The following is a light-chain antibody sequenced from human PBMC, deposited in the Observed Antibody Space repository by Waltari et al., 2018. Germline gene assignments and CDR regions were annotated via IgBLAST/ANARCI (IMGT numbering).Light chain of an antibody. CDR2: EVS. CDR1: SSDVGGYNY. J-gene: IGLJ1*01. CDR3: ASYAGSRYV. Sequence: QSALTQPPSASGSPGRPVTIPCTGTSSDVGGYNYFSWYQPHPGKVPKLMLYEVSKQPSGFPDRFSGSKSGNTASLTVSGLQAEDEADYYCASYAGSRYVFGTGTKVTVL. V-gene: IGLV2-8*01.